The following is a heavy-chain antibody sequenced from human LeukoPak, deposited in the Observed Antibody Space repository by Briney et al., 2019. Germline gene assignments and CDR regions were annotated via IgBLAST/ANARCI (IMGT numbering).Heavy chain of an antibody. V-gene: IGHV3-30*18. D-gene: IGHD1-26*01. CDR1: GFTFSSYD. CDR3: AKSLFSGSYWGGFDY. CDR2: ISYDGNNK. J-gene: IGHJ4*02. Sequence: GRSLRLSCAASGFTFSSYDMHWVGQAPGKGLEWVAVISYDGNNKYYAASVKGRFTISRGNSNNTLFLHMNSLRAEDTAVYNCAKSLFSGSYWGGFDYCGQGTLVTVSS.